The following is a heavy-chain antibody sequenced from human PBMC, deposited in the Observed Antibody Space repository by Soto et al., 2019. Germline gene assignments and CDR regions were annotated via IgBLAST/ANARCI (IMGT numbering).Heavy chain of an antibody. CDR1: GYTFTSYD. Sequence: QVQLVQSGAEVKKPGASVKVSCKASGYTFTSYDINWVRQATGQGLEWMGWMNPNSGNTGYAQKFQGRVTMTRNTSISTAYMELSSLRSEDTAVYYSAIRVWGQQLVNFDPWGQGTLVTVSS. D-gene: IGHD6-13*01. CDR3: AIRVWGQQLVNFDP. J-gene: IGHJ5*02. CDR2: MNPNSGNT. V-gene: IGHV1-8*01.